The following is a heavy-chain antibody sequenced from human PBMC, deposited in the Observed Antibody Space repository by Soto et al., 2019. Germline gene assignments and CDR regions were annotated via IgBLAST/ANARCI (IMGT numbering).Heavy chain of an antibody. J-gene: IGHJ4*01. V-gene: IGHV5-51*01. CDR1: GYDFSTYW. Sequence: GESLTTSCKGPGYDFSTYWIAWVPQMPGKGLEYVGIIYPGDFDTRYSPSFKGLVTISVDKSINTAYLQWGSLRSSDTAMYYCARGLTSTSHTKHFDLWGQGTMVTVSS. CDR2: IYPGDFDT. CDR3: ARGLTSTSHTKHFDL.